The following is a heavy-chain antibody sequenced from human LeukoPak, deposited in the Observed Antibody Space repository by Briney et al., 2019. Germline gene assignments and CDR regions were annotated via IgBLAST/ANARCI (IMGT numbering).Heavy chain of an antibody. J-gene: IGHJ4*02. Sequence: GGSLRLSCAASGFTLSSYWMHWVRQAPGKGLVWVSRINSDGSTTTYADSVKGRFTISRDTAKKTLHLQMNSLRAEDTAVYYCARESRSNYDFWSGYHFDYRGQGTLVTVSS. CDR1: GFTLSSYW. CDR3: ARESRSNYDFWSGYHFDY. CDR2: INSDGSTT. V-gene: IGHV3-74*01. D-gene: IGHD3-3*01.